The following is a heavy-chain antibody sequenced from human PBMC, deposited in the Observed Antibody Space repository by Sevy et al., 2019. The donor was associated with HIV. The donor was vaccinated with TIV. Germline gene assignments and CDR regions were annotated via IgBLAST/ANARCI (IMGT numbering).Heavy chain of an antibody. Sequence: ASVKVSCKASGYTFTGYYMHWVRQAPGQGLEWMGWINPNSGGTNYAQKFQGRVTMTRDTSISTAYMELSRLRSDDTAVYYCARDFPPGNYYDSSGYLDYWGQGTLVTVSS. CDR2: INPNSGGT. D-gene: IGHD3-22*01. J-gene: IGHJ4*02. V-gene: IGHV1-2*02. CDR3: ARDFPPGNYYDSSGYLDY. CDR1: GYTFTGYY.